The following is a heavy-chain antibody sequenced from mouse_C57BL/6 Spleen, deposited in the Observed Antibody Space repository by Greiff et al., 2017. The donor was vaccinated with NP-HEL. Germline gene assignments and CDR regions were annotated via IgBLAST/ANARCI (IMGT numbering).Heavy chain of an antibody. V-gene: IGHV3-6*01. CDR3: AGGGYLAY. Sequence: EVHLVESGPGLVKPSQSLSLTCSVTGYSITSGYYWNWIRQFPGNQLEWMGYISYDGSNNHNPSLKNRISLTPDTSKNPFYLKLNSVTTEDTSTYYSAGGGYLAYWGQGTLVTVSA. CDR1: GYSITSGYY. CDR2: ISYDGSN. D-gene: IGHD2-2*01. J-gene: IGHJ3*01.